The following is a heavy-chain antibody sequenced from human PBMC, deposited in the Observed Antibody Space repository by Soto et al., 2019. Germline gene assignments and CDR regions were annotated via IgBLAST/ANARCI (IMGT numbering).Heavy chain of an antibody. V-gene: IGHV4-39*01. CDR2: IYYSGTT. D-gene: IGHD3-22*01. CDR1: GGSISSSSYS. CDR3: VRSYYDARGYLFFDY. J-gene: IGHJ4*02. Sequence: ASETLSLTCSVSGGSISSSSYSWGWIRQPPGKGLEWIGNIYYSGTTYDNPSLKSRATISVDASKSQFSLRLSSVTAADTAVYYCVRSYYDARGYLFFDYWGPGTLVTV.